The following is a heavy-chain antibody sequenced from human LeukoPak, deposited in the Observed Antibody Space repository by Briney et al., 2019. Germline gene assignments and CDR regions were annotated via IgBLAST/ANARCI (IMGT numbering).Heavy chain of an antibody. Sequence: GGSLRLSCTASGFTFGDYAMSWFRQAPGKGLEWVGFIRSKAYGGTTEYAASVKGRFTISRDDSKSIAYLQMNSLKTEDAAVYYCAIIPINDYGDYDWGQGTLVTVSS. V-gene: IGHV3-49*03. J-gene: IGHJ4*02. CDR2: IRSKAYGGTT. CDR1: GFTFGDYA. CDR3: AIIPINDYGDYD. D-gene: IGHD4-17*01.